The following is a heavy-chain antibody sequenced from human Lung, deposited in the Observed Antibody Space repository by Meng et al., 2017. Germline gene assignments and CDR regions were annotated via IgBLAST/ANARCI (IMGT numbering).Heavy chain of an antibody. V-gene: IGHV7-4-1*02. CDR3: AREYDSSGYGN. Sequence: QGQLVQAGSEGKKPGASGKVSCKASGYTFTSYGMNWVRQAPGQGLEWMGWINTKTGNPTYAQGFTGRFVFSLDTSVSTVYLQISSLKAEDTAVYYCAREYDSSGYGNWGQGTLVTVSS. CDR1: GYTFTSYG. CDR2: INTKTGNP. J-gene: IGHJ4*02. D-gene: IGHD3-22*01.